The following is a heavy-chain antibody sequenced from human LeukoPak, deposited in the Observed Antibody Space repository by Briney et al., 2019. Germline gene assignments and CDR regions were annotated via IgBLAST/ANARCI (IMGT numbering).Heavy chain of an antibody. CDR2: VNGDGSTR. CDR1: GFPFSSYW. J-gene: IGHJ4*02. Sequence: TGGSLRLSCAASGFPFSSYWVHWVRQVPGKGLEWVSRVNGDGSTRTYADSAKGRFTISRDNAKNTLYLHMNSLRVEDTAVYYCAVKGGYNDLDAPFDYWGPGTLVTVSS. V-gene: IGHV3-74*01. CDR3: AVKGGYNDLDAPFDY. D-gene: IGHD5-12*01.